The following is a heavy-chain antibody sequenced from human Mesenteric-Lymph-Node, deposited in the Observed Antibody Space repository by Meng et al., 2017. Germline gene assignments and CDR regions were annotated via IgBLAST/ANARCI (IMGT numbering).Heavy chain of an antibody. D-gene: IGHD2-2*02. J-gene: IGHJ5*02. CDR3: ARVNGDCFSTICYKGWFDP. V-gene: IGHV4-28*03. CDR2: IYYSGST. CDR1: GYSISSSNW. Sequence: VQLQASGPGLVKPSDPLSLTCAVSGYSISSSNWWGWIRQPSGKGLEWIGYIYYSGSTYYNPSLESRVTMSVDTSKNQFSLNLNSVTAADTAVYYCARVNGDCFSTICYKGWFDPWGQGTLVTVSS.